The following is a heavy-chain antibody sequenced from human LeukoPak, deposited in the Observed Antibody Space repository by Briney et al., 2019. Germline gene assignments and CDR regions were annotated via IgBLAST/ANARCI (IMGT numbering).Heavy chain of an antibody. CDR2: IYYSGST. J-gene: IGHJ4*02. CDR1: GGSISSYY. CDR3: AREGVLEFDY. D-gene: IGHD4/OR15-4a*01. V-gene: IGHV4-59*01. Sequence: PSETLSLTCTVSGGSISSYYWSWLRQPPGKGLEWIGYIYYSGSTNYNPSLKSRVTISVDTSKNQFSLKLSSVTAADTAVYYCAREGVLEFDYGGQGPLVTVS.